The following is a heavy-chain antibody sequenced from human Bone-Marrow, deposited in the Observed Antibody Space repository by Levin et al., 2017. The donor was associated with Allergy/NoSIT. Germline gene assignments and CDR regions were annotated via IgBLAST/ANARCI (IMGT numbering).Heavy chain of an antibody. D-gene: IGHD1-26*01. V-gene: IGHV3-23*01. CDR1: GFTFSSYA. CDR2: ISGRST. Sequence: GGSLRLSCAASGFTFSSYAMSWVRQAPGKGLEWVSAISGRSTYYADSVKGRFTISRDNSKNTLYLQMNSLRAEDTAVYYCAKESSGSYADYWGQGTLVTVSS. CDR3: AKESSGSYADY. J-gene: IGHJ4*02.